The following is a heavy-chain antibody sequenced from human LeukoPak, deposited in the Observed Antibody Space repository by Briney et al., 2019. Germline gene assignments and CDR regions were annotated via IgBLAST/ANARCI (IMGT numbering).Heavy chain of an antibody. CDR1: GFTFSTYE. D-gene: IGHD2-15*01. Sequence: QPGGSLRLSCAASGFTFSTYEMDWVRQAPGKGLEWVSYISSGGGTIYYADSVKGRFTISRDNAKNSLYLQMNSLRVEDTAVYYCARARGHAHFDYWGQGTLVTVSS. CDR3: ARARGHAHFDY. V-gene: IGHV3-48*03. CDR2: ISSGGGTI. J-gene: IGHJ4*02.